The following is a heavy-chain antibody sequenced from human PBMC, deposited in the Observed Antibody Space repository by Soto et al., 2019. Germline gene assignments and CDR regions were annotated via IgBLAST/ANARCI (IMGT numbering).Heavy chain of an antibody. CDR2: INPNSGGT. V-gene: IGHV1-2*02. D-gene: IGHD3-10*01. CDR3: ARDSTYGSGSYYYYYGMDV. J-gene: IGHJ6*02. CDR1: GYTFTGYY. Sequence: GASVKVSCKASGYTFTGYYMHWVRQAPGQGLEWMGWINPNSGGTNYAQKFHGRVTMTRDTSISTAYMELSRLRSDDTAVYYCARDSTYGSGSYYYYYGMDVCRQRTTVTVSS.